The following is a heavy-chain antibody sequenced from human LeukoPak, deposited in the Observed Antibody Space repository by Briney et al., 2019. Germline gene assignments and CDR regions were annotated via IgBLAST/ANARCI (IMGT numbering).Heavy chain of an antibody. Sequence: SETLSLTCTVSGGSISSYYWSWIRQPAGKGLEWIGRIYTSGSTNYNPSLKSRVTMSVDTSKNQFSLKLSSVTAADTAVYYCAREDSDYGVTYFDYWGQGTLVTVSS. D-gene: IGHD4-17*01. CDR3: AREDSDYGVTYFDY. V-gene: IGHV4-4*07. J-gene: IGHJ4*02. CDR1: GGSISSYY. CDR2: IYTSGST.